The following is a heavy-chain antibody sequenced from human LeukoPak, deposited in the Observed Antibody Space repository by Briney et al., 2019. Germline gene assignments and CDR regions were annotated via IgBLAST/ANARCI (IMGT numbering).Heavy chain of an antibody. D-gene: IGHD3-22*01. J-gene: IGHJ4*02. V-gene: IGHV3-23*01. CDR1: GFTFSSYA. CDR2: ISGGGDIT. Sequence: GGSLRLSCAASGFTFSSYAMSWVRQAPGKGLEWVSAISGGGDITYYADSVTGRFTISRDNSKNTLYLQMNNLRAEDTAFYYCARAAYDSNGFTANHDYWGQGTLVTVSS. CDR3: ARAAYDSNGFTANHDY.